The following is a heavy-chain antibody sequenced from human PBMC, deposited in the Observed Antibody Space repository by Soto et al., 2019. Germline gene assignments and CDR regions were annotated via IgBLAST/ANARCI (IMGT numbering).Heavy chain of an antibody. Sequence: SQTLSLTCAISGDSVSSNSAAWNWIRLSPSRGLEWLARTYYRSRWYNDYAVSVRSRITVNPDTSKNQFSLQLTSVTPEDTAVYYCAGTTSHQWYYMDVWGKGTKVTAP. D-gene: IGHD1-7*01. J-gene: IGHJ6*03. V-gene: IGHV6-1*01. CDR2: TYYRSRWYN. CDR3: AGTTSHQWYYMDV. CDR1: GDSVSSNSAA.